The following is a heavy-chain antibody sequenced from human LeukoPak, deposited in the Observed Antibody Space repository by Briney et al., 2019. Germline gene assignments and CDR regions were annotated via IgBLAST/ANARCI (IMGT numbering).Heavy chain of an antibody. CDR3: AKDFGYCINGVCYGTPFDY. J-gene: IGHJ4*02. CDR2: FCGSGGST. Sequence: GGPLRLSCAASGFIFSDAWMSWVRQAPGKGLEWVSDFCGSGGSTYYADSVKGRFTISRDNSKNTLYLQMNSLSAEDTAVYYWAKDFGYCINGVCYGTPFDYWGQGTLVTVSS. CDR1: GFIFSDAW. D-gene: IGHD2-8*01. V-gene: IGHV3-23*01.